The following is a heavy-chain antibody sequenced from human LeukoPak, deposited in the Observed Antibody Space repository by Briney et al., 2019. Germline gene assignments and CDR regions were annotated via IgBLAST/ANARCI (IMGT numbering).Heavy chain of an antibody. CDR1: GGSISNYY. Sequence: PSETLSLTCTVSGGSISNYYWNWIRQPPGKGLEWIGYIYYSGTTNYNPSLKSRVSMSVDTSKNQFSLKLSSVTAADTAVYYCARARVTRVLASLYYYYYMDVWGKGTTVTISS. CDR3: ARARVTRVLASLYYYYYMDV. V-gene: IGHV4-59*01. J-gene: IGHJ6*03. CDR2: IYYSGTT. D-gene: IGHD4-17*01.